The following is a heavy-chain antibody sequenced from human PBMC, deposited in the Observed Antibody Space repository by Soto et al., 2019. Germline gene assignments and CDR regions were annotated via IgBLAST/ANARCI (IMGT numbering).Heavy chain of an antibody. V-gene: IGHV1-58*01. D-gene: IGHD3-22*01. CDR3: AAAAYYYDSSGYYPPYYYYYGMDV. CDR1: GFTFTSSA. J-gene: IGHJ6*02. Sequence: ASVKVSCKASGFTFTSSAVQWVRQARGQRLEWIGWIVVGSGNTNYAQKFQERVTITRDMSTSTAYMELSSLRSEDTAVYYCAAAAYYYDSSGYYPPYYYYYGMDVWGQGTTVTVS. CDR2: IVVGSGNT.